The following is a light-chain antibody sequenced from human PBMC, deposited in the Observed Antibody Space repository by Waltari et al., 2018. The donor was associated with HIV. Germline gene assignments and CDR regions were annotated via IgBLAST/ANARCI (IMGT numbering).Light chain of an antibody. CDR2: GAS. Sequence: EIVMTQSPATMSVSPGERTTLPCRASQRFSSHLAWYQHKPGQAPRLLIYGASTRAAGIPARFSGSGSGTEFTLTISRLQSEDFAVYYCQQYNTWPLSFGQGTKLEIK. CDR3: QQYNTWPLS. CDR1: QRFSSH. V-gene: IGKV3-15*01. J-gene: IGKJ2*01.